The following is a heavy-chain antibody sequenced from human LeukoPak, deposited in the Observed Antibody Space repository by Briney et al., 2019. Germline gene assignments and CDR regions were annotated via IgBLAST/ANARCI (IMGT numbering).Heavy chain of an antibody. J-gene: IGHJ4*02. D-gene: IGHD4-17*01. V-gene: IGHV4-59*13. CDR2: IHYRGTT. CDR3: ARDEYGDFQGFDY. CDR1: GASLNSFY. Sequence: SETLSLTCSVSGASLNSFYWNWIRQSPRKGLEWLGNIHYRGTTNCNPSLKSRVSLSLDTSKSQFALKVTSVTAADTAVYYCARDEYGDFQGFDYWGQGARVTVSS.